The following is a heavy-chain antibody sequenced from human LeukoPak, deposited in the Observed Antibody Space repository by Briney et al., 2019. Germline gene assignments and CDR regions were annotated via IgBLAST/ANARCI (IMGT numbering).Heavy chain of an antibody. V-gene: IGHV1-8*01. J-gene: IGHJ4*02. D-gene: IGHD3-10*01. Sequence: AAVTVSCMACGYSFTRYVIKWLRQAAGQGRDWMGWMNPNRWNKGYAQKFQGRVTMTRNTSISTAYMELSSLSSEDTAVYYCARRFSGSGSPITYWGQGTLVTVSS. CDR3: ARRFSGSGSPITY. CDR1: GYSFTRYV. CDR2: MNPNRWNK.